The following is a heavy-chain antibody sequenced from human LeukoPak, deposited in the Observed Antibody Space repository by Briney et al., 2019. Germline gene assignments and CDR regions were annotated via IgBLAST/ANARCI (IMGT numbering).Heavy chain of an antibody. CDR1: GYTFTSYA. CDR3: ARPAGTTTDAFDI. J-gene: IGHJ3*02. Sequence: ASVKVSCKASGYTFTSYAMHWVRQAPGQRLEWMGWINAGNGNTKYSQEFQGRVTITRDTSASTAYMELSSLRSEDMAVYYCARPAGTTTDAFDIWGQGTMVTVSS. CDR2: INAGNGNT. V-gene: IGHV1-3*03. D-gene: IGHD1-1*01.